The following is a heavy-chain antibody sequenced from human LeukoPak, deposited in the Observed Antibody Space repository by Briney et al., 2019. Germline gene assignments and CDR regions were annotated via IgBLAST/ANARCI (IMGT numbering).Heavy chain of an antibody. CDR2: INPNSGGT. CDR1: GYTFTVYY. J-gene: IGHJ4*02. D-gene: IGHD3-10*01. CDR3: ARAALGVWFGEPLGGPTEY. Sequence: ASVKVSCKASGYTFTVYYIHWVRQAPGQGLEWMGWINPNSGGTYYAQSFQGRVTMTRDTSISTAYMELSRLRSDDTAVYYCARAALGVWFGEPLGGPTEYWGRGTLVTVSS. V-gene: IGHV1-2*02.